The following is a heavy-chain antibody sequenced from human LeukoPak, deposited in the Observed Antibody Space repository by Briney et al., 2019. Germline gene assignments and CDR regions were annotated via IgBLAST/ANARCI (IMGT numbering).Heavy chain of an antibody. J-gene: IGHJ4*02. CDR2: IHHSGNT. CDR1: GGSFSGYY. CDR3: ARSRGWLQSHPLGY. D-gene: IGHD5-24*01. V-gene: IGHV4-34*01. Sequence: PSETLSLTCAVYGGSFSGYYWSWIRQPPGKGLEWIGEIHHSGNTNYNPSLKSRVTISVDTSKIQFSLKLSSVTAAHTAVYYCARSRGWLQSHPLGYWGQGTLVTVSS.